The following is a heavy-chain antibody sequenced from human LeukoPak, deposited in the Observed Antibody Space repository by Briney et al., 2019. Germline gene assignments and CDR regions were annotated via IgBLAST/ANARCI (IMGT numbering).Heavy chain of an antibody. CDR2: ISWNSGSI. J-gene: IGHJ4*02. CDR1: GFTFDDYA. V-gene: IGHV3-9*01. Sequence: QPGRSLRFSCAVSGFTFDDYAMHWVRQAPGKGLEWVSGISWNSGSIGYADSVKGRFTISRDNAKNSVFLEMSSLRVEDTAVYYCVRDVELWGQGTLVTVSS. D-gene: IGHD1-1*01. CDR3: VRDVEL.